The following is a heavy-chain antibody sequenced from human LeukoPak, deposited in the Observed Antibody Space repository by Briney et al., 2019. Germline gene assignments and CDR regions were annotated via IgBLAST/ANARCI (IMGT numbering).Heavy chain of an antibody. Sequence: SETLSLTCTVSGGSISTSNYYWGWVRQPPGTGLEWIGNIFYSGSTYYSPPLKSRVTISLDTSKNQFSLKLSSVTAADTAVYYCAREVVYYYDSSGSITDAFDIWGQGTMVTVSS. CDR1: GGSISTSNYY. J-gene: IGHJ3*02. V-gene: IGHV4-39*07. CDR3: AREVVYYYDSSGSITDAFDI. D-gene: IGHD3-22*01. CDR2: IFYSGST.